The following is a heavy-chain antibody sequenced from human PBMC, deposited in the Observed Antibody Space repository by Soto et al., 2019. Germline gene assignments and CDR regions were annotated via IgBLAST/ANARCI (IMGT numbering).Heavy chain of an antibody. CDR2: IYYSGST. D-gene: IGHD2-21*02. J-gene: IGHJ5*02. Sequence: PSETLSLTCTVSGGSISSYYWSWIRQPPGKGLEWIGYIYYSGSTNYNPSLKSRVTISVDTSKNQFSLKLSSVTAADTAVYYRARGCGGDFTKTHTRRGGVNWFDPWGKGTLVTVAS. V-gene: IGHV4-59*12. CDR1: GGSISSYY. CDR3: ARGCGGDFTKTHTRRGGVNWFDP.